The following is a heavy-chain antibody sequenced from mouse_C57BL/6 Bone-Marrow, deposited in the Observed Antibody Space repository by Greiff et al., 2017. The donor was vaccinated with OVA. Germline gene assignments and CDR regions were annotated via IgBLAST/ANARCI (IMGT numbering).Heavy chain of an antibody. J-gene: IGHJ4*01. CDR1: GYSFTDYN. D-gene: IGHD2-1*01. Sequence: EVQLQQSGPELVKPGASVKISCKASGYSFTDYNMNWVKQRNGKSLEWIGVINPNYGTTSYNQKFKGKATLTVGQSSSTTYKQLNSLTTKNTRVYYCERYVYYGNNVKGAMDYGGQGTSVTVSS. V-gene: IGHV1-39*01. CDR2: INPNYGTT. CDR3: ERYVYYGNNVKGAMDY.